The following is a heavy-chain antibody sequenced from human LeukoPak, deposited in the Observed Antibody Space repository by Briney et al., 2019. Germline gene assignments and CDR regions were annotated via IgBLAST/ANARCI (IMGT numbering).Heavy chain of an antibody. V-gene: IGHV3-23*01. D-gene: IGHD3-10*01. CDR3: AKGMVRGVGAAFDI. J-gene: IGHJ3*02. Sequence: QPGGSLRLSCAASGSTFSSYAMSWVRQAPGKGLEWVSAISGSGGSTYYADSVKGRFTISGDNSKNTLYLQMNSLRAEDTAVYYCAKGMVRGVGAAFDIWGQGTMVTVSS. CDR2: ISGSGGST. CDR1: GSTFSSYA.